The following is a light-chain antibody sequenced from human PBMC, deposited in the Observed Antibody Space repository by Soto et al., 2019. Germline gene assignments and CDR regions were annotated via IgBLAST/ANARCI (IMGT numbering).Light chain of an antibody. CDR1: QSLLYSNGYNY. CDR3: MQGLQDLT. Sequence: VVMTLSPLSLPVTPGKPASISCRSIQSLLYSNGYNYLDWYLQRPGQSPQLLIYLASNRAPGVPDRFSGSGSGTDSTLKISRVEAEDVGVYYCMQGLQDLTFGQGTRLEIK. J-gene: IGKJ5*01. CDR2: LAS. V-gene: IGKV2-28*01.